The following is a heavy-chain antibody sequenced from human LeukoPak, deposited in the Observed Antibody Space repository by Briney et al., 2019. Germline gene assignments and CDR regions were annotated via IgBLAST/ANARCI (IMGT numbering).Heavy chain of an antibody. D-gene: IGHD4-17*01. Sequence: PSETLSLTCTVSGGSISSYYWSWIRQPPGKGLEWIGYIYYSGSTNYNPSLKSRVTISVDTSKNQFSLKLSSVTAADTAVYYRARDEYGDYMNYWGQGTLITVSS. CDR2: IYYSGST. J-gene: IGHJ4*02. CDR3: ARDEYGDYMNY. V-gene: IGHV4-59*01. CDR1: GGSISSYY.